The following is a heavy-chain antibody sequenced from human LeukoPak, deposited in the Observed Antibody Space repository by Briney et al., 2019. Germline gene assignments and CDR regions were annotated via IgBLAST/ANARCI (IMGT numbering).Heavy chain of an antibody. CDR3: ARRNYDILTGYYSDV. CDR1: GGSISSSNL. Sequence: SETLSLTCAVSGGSISSSNLWSWVRQPPGKGLEWIGEIYHSGSTNYNPSLKSRVTISVDKSKNQFSLKLSSVTDADTAVYYCARRNYDILTGYYSDVWGQGTTVTVSS. V-gene: IGHV4-4*02. CDR2: IYHSGST. D-gene: IGHD3-9*01. J-gene: IGHJ6*02.